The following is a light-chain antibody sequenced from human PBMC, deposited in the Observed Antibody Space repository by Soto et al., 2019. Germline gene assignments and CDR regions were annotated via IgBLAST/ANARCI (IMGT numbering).Light chain of an antibody. V-gene: IGKV1-17*01. J-gene: IGKJ1*01. CDR1: QGIRHD. CDR3: LQHNSYPRT. CDR2: AAS. Sequence: IQMTHSPSSLSASLGYRVTITFLASQGIRHDLGWYQQKPGKAPKLLIYAASSWEGGVPARFSGSGSGTEFTLTITSLQPEDFATYYCLQHNSYPRTFGQGTKVDIK.